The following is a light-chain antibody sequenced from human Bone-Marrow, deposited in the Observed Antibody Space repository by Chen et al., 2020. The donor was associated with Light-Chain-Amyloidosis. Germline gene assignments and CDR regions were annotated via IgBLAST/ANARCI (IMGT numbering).Light chain of an antibody. V-gene: IGLV2-14*01. CDR2: EVT. CDR3: SSYTITNTLV. Sequence: QSALTQPASVSGSPGQSITISCTGTSSDVGGDNHVSWYQQHPATAPKLMIYEVTNRPSWVPDRFSGSKSDNTASLTISGLQTEDEADYFCSSYTITNTLVFGSGTRVTVL. CDR1: SSDVGGDNH. J-gene: IGLJ1*01.